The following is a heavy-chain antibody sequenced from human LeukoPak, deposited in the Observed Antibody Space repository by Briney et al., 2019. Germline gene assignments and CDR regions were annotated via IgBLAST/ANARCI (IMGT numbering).Heavy chain of an antibody. CDR3: AREAFRYYYDSSGFPNYYYGMDV. J-gene: IGHJ6*02. CDR1: GYTFTSYG. D-gene: IGHD3-22*01. Sequence: ASVTVSCKASGYTFTSYGISWVRPPPGQGLEWMGWISAYNGNTNYAQTLQGRVTMTTDTSTSTAYMELRSLRSDDTAVYYCAREAFRYYYDSSGFPNYYYGMDVWGQGTTVTVSS. CDR2: ISAYNGNT. V-gene: IGHV1-18*01.